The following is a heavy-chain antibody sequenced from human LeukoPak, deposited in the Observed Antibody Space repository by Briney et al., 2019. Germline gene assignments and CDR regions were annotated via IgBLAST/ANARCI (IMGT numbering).Heavy chain of an antibody. V-gene: IGHV3-23*01. CDR2: LSGRGGNT. Sequence: GGSLRLSCTASGFTFNDYAMNWVRQAPGKGLEWVSALSGRGGNTYYAESVTGRFTISRDNSKNTLYLQMNSLRAADTAVYYCAKEVTFRGLRDYFDFWGQGALVTVSS. J-gene: IGHJ4*02. CDR1: GFTFNDYA. CDR3: AKEVTFRGLRDYFDF. D-gene: IGHD2-21*02.